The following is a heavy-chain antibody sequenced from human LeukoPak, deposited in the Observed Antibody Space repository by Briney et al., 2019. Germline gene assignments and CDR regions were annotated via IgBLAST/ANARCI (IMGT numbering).Heavy chain of an antibody. CDR2: IKSKTDGGTT. CDR1: GFTFSNAW. D-gene: IGHD2-2*01. CDR3: TKRSVPAAMQYYYYYYMDV. Sequence: GGSLRLSCAASGFTFSNAWMSWVRPAPGKGLEWVGRIKSKTDGGTTDYAAPVKGRFTISRDDSKNTLYLQMNSLKTEDTAVYYCTKRSVPAAMQYYYYYYMDVWGKGTTVTVSS. J-gene: IGHJ6*03. V-gene: IGHV3-15*01.